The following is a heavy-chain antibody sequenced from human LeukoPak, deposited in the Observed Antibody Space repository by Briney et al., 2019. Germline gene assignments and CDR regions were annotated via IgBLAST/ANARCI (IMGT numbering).Heavy chain of an antibody. D-gene: IGHD6-13*01. CDR2: IKQDGSEK. CDR3: ARDRENMGYSSIFPY. CDR1: GFTFSSYW. V-gene: IGHV3-7*01. J-gene: IGHJ4*02. Sequence: GGSLRLSCAASGFTFSSYWMSWVRQAPGKGLEWVANIKQDGSEKYYVDSVKGRFTISRDNAKKSLYLQMDSLRAEDTAVYYCARDRENMGYSSIFPYWGQGTLVTVSS.